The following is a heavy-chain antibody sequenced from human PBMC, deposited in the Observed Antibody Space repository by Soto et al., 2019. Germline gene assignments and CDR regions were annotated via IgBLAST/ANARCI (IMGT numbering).Heavy chain of an antibody. CDR2: ISSTTNYI. V-gene: IGHV3-21*06. CDR3: ARESEDLTSNFDY. CDR1: GFTFTRYS. Sequence: GSLRLSCAASGFTFTRYSMNWVRQAPGKGLEWVSSISSTTNYIYYGDSMKGRFTISRDNAKNSLYLEMNSLRAEDTAVYYCARESEDLTSNFDYWGQGTLVTVS. J-gene: IGHJ4*02.